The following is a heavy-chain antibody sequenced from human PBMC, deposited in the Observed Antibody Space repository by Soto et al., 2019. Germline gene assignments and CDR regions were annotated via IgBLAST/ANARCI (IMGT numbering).Heavy chain of an antibody. Sequence: GASVKVSCKVSGYTLTELSIHWVRQAPGKGLEWMGGFDPEYGETIYAQKFQGRVTMTEDTSTDTAYMELSSLRSEDTAVYYCATSACSSTRCYLDWFAPWGQGTMVPV. CDR1: GYTLTELS. V-gene: IGHV1-24*01. J-gene: IGHJ5*02. CDR3: ATSACSSTRCYLDWFAP. D-gene: IGHD2-2*01. CDR2: FDPEYGET.